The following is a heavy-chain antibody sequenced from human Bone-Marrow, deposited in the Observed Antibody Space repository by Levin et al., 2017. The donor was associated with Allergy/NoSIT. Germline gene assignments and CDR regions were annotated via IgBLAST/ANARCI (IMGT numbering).Heavy chain of an antibody. Sequence: GGSLRLSCAASGFTFSNFAMYWVRQAPGKGLHWVSAITSSGSSTYYADSVKGRCTISRDNSKNTLFLQMNSLRAEDTAVYYCAKGGAVLLSPMDVWGKGTTVTVSA. CDR3: AKGGAVLLSPMDV. J-gene: IGHJ6*04. CDR2: ITSSGSST. V-gene: IGHV3-23*01. CDR1: GFTFSNFA. D-gene: IGHD3-10*01.